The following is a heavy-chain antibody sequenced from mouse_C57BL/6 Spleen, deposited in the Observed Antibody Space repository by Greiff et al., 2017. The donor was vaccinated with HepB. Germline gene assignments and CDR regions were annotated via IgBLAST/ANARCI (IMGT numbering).Heavy chain of an antibody. Sequence: QVQLQQSGPELVKPGASVKISCKASGYAFSSSWMNWVKQRPGKGLEWIGRIYPGDGDTNYNGKFKGKATLTADKSSSTAYMQLSSLTSEDSAVYFCAREGWGLLYAMDYWGQGTSVTVSS. CDR2: IYPGDGDT. V-gene: IGHV1-82*01. CDR1: GYAFSSSW. J-gene: IGHJ4*01. D-gene: IGHD2-3*01. CDR3: AREGWGLLYAMDY.